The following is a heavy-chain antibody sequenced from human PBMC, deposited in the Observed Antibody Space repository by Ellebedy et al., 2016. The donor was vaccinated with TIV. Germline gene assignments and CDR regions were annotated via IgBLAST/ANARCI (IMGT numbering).Heavy chain of an antibody. CDR2: IYHSGST. J-gene: IGHJ4*02. D-gene: IGHD1-26*01. Sequence: MPSETLSLTCAVSIGSITSSDWWSWVRQPPGKGLQWIGEIYHSGSTNYNPSLKSRLTISVDKSKNQFSLKLISVTAADTAVYYCARDRSSGALDSWGQGTLVIVSS. CDR1: IGSITSSDW. CDR3: ARDRSSGALDS. V-gene: IGHV4-4*02.